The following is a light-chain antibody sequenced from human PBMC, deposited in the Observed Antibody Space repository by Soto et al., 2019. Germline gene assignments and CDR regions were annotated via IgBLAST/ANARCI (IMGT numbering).Light chain of an antibody. CDR2: DAS. CDR1: QSVSSY. Sequence: EIVLTQSPDTLSVSPGERAALSGRASQSVSSYLAWYQQKPGLAPRLLIYDASNRASGIPDRFSGSGSGTDFSLTISRLEPEDFAVYHCQQYGSSPITFGQGTKVDIK. V-gene: IGKV3D-20*01. CDR3: QQYGSSPIT. J-gene: IGKJ1*01.